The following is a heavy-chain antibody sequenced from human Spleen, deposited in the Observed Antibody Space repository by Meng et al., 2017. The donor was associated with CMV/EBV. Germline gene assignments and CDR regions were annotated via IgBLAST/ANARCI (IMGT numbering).Heavy chain of an antibody. D-gene: IGHD2-2*01. V-gene: IGHV3-49*04. J-gene: IGHJ6*02. CDR2: IRKNGYGGTT. CDR1: GFIFGDYL. Sequence: GGSLRLSCTASGFIFGDYLMGWVRQAPGKGPEWAGVIRKNGYGGTTEYAASVKGRFTVSRGDSKSIAYLQMNSLKIEDTAVYYCTRGGTSAMRDGMDVWGQGTTVTVSS. CDR3: TRGGTSAMRDGMDV.